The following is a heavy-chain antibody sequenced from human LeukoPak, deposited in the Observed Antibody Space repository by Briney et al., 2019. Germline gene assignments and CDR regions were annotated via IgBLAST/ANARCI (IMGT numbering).Heavy chain of an antibody. CDR2: IYHSGST. J-gene: IGHJ3*02. CDR1: GGSISSGGYY. Sequence: PSETLSLTCTVSGGSISSGGYYWSWIRQPPRKGLEWIGYIYHSGSTYYNPSLKSRVTISVDRSKNQFSLKLSSVTAADTAVYYCAKHPRTENAFDIWGQGTMVTVSS. V-gene: IGHV4-30-2*01. D-gene: IGHD3/OR15-3a*01. CDR3: AKHPRTENAFDI.